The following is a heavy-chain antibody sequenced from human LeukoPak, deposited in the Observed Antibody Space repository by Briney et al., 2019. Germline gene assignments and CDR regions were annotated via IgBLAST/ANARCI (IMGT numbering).Heavy chain of an antibody. D-gene: IGHD3-10*01. CDR1: GGSVSSNSYY. Sequence: SETLSLTCTVSGGSVSSNSYYWSWNRQPPGKGLEWIGYIHYSGSTNYNPSLKSRVTISIDTSKNQFSLKLSSVTAADTAVHYCARDFNYYGSGSFWFDPRGQGTLVTVSS. CDR3: ARDFNYYGSGSFWFDP. V-gene: IGHV4-61*01. J-gene: IGHJ5*02. CDR2: IHYSGST.